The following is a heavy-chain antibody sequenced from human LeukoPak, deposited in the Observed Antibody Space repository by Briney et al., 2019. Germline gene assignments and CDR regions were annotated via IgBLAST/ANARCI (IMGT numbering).Heavy chain of an antibody. V-gene: IGHV4-59*01. J-gene: IGHJ3*02. CDR2: IYYSGST. Sequence: SETLSLTCTVSGGSISSYYWSWIRQPPGKGLEWIGYIYYSGSTNYNPSLKRRVTMSVDTSKNQFSLKLSSVTAADTAVYYCARADCSGGSCYAFDIWGQGTMVTVSS. CDR3: ARADCSGGSCYAFDI. D-gene: IGHD2-15*01. CDR1: GGSISSYY.